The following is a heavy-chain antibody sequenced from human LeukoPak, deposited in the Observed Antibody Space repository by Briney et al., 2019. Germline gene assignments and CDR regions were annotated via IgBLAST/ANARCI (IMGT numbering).Heavy chain of an antibody. D-gene: IGHD6-13*01. Sequence: SETLSLTCTVSGGSISSYYWSWIRQPAGKGLEWIGRIYTSGSTNYNPSLKSRVTISVDTSKNQFSLKLSSVTAADTAVYYCASHLYSSSWYNIGWFDPWGQGTLVTVSS. CDR2: IYTSGST. CDR3: ASHLYSSSWYNIGWFDP. V-gene: IGHV4-4*07. J-gene: IGHJ5*02. CDR1: GGSISSYY.